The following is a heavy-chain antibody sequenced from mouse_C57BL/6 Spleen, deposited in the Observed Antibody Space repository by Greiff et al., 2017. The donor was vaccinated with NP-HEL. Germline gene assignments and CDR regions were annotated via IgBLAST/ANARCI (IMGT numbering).Heavy chain of an antibody. Sequence: EVQRVESGGGLVKPGGSLKLSCAASGFTFSSYTMSWVRQTPEKRLEWVATISGGGGNTYYPDRVKGRFTIDRSNAKNTRYLQMSRLRTEDTALYYCARLFSAGTFFDYWGQGTTLTVSS. CDR1: GFTFSSYT. CDR3: ARLFSAGTFFDY. V-gene: IGHV5-9*01. J-gene: IGHJ2*01. CDR2: ISGGGGNT. D-gene: IGHD4-1*01.